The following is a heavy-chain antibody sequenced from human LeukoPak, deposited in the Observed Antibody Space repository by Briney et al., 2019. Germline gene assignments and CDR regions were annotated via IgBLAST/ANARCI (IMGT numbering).Heavy chain of an antibody. Sequence: GGSLRLSCAASGFTVSNNYMSWVRQAPGKGVEWVSLIYSGGSTYYADSVKGRFTISTDNSQKPLYLQMKRLEAEVTAVEYCAGGADRGYWREGALVTVSS. J-gene: IGHJ4*02. CDR2: IYSGGST. CDR3: AGGADRGY. CDR1: GFTVSNNY. D-gene: IGHD3-16*01. V-gene: IGHV3-53*01.